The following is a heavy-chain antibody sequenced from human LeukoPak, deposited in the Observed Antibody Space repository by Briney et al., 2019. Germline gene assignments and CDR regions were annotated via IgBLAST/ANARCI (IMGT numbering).Heavy chain of an antibody. Sequence: PGGSLRLSCEASGFTFSSYGFNWARQAPGKGLEWVSYISSSGTTIQYADSVEGRFTISRDNAKNSLYLQMNSLRAEDTAVYYCARARAVAAPWVSWGQGTLVTASS. D-gene: IGHD6-19*01. CDR2: ISSSGTTI. J-gene: IGHJ5*02. CDR3: ARARAVAAPWVS. CDR1: GFTFSSYG. V-gene: IGHV3-48*04.